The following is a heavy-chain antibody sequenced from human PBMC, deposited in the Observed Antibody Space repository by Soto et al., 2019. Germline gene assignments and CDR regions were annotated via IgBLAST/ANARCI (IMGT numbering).Heavy chain of an antibody. D-gene: IGHD3-9*01. J-gene: IGHJ6*02. V-gene: IGHV1-69*01. CDR3: TRVLRYTFEPEKTRSYAIDV. CDR1: GGTFSKDA. Sequence: QVQLVQSGAEVKKPGSSVTVSCKTSGGTFSKDAINWVRQAPGQGLEWMGLLNPVFGSPIYTQKFQGRMRITADESVSTAFIDLSSLRSEDTALYYCTRVLRYTFEPEKTRSYAIDVWGHGTTGSVS. CDR2: LNPVFGSP.